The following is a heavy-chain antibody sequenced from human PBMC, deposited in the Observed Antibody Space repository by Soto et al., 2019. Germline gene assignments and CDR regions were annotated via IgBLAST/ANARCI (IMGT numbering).Heavy chain of an antibody. J-gene: IGHJ4*02. D-gene: IGHD5-18*01. V-gene: IGHV3-9*01. CDR3: AKAVGSYGNFDY. Sequence: LRLSCAASGFTFDDYAMHWVRQAPGKGLEWVSGISWNSGSIGYADSVKGRFTISRDNAKNSLYLQMNSLRAEDTALYYCAKAVGSYGNFDYWGQGTLVTVS. CDR2: ISWNSGSI. CDR1: GFTFDDYA.